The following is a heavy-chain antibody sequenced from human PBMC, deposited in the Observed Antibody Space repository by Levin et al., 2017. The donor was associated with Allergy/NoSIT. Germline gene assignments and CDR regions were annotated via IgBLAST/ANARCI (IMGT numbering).Heavy chain of an antibody. J-gene: IGHJ4*02. V-gene: IGHV1-8*01. Sequence: PGGSLRLSCKASGYTFTSYDINWVRQATGQGLEWMGWMNPNSGNTGYAQKFQVRVTMTRNTSISTAYMELSSLRSEDTAVYYCARGRIKYNWNYYLYWGQGTLVTVSS. D-gene: IGHD1-20*01. CDR2: MNPNSGNT. CDR1: GYTFTSYD. CDR3: ARGRIKYNWNYYLY.